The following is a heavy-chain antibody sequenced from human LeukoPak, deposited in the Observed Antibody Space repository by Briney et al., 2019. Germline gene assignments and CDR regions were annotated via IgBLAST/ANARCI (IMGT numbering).Heavy chain of an antibody. J-gene: IGHJ3*02. CDR1: GGTFSSYT. CDR2: IIPILGIA. CDR3: AREGGSYYFDAFDI. V-gene: IGHV1-69*02. Sequence: GASVKVSCKASGGTFSSYTISRVRQAPGQGLEWMGRIIPILGIANYAQKFQGRVTITADKSTSTAYMELSSLRSEDTAVYYCAREGGSYYFDAFDIWGQGTMVTVSS. D-gene: IGHD1-26*01.